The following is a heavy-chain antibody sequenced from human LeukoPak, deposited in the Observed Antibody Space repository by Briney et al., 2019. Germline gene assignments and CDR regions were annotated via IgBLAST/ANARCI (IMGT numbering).Heavy chain of an antibody. V-gene: IGHV4-4*02. J-gene: IGHJ4*02. Sequence: SGTLSLTCAVSGGSISSSNWWSWVRQPPGKGLEWIGEMYLSGTTHSNPSVKSRVTISIDKSKNQFFLNLSSVTAADTAVYYCAGLVGRYSSGLYYYYFDYWGQGTLVTVSS. CDR3: AGLVGRYSSGLYYYYFDY. CDR2: MYLSGTT. D-gene: IGHD3-22*01. CDR1: GGSISSSNW.